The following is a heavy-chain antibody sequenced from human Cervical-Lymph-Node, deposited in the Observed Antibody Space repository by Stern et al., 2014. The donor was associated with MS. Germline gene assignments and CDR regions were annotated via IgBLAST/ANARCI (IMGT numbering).Heavy chain of an antibody. CDR2: INSDGSST. CDR1: GFTFSSYW. D-gene: IGHD4-17*01. CDR3: ARDYSSTYGEGDY. J-gene: IGHJ4*02. V-gene: IGHV3-74*01. Sequence: EVQLVESGGGLVQPGGSLRLSCAASGFTFSSYWMHWVRQAPGKGLAWVSRINSDGSSTSYAASVKGRFTNSTDNAKTTPYLQMNSLRAEDTAVYYCARDYSSTYGEGDYWGQGTLVTVSS.